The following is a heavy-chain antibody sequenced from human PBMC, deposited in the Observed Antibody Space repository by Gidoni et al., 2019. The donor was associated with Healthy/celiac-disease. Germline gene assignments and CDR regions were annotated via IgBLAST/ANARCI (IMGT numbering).Heavy chain of an antibody. CDR2: IYYSGST. CDR3: ARTPGGYSYGPRGLYYFDY. Sequence: QVPLQESGPGLLKPSETLYLTCTVSGGSISCYYWSWIRQPPGKGLEWIGYIYYSGSTNDNPALKSRVTISVDTSKNQFSLKLSSVTAADTAVYYCARTPGGYSYGPRGLYYFDYWGQGTLVTVSS. J-gene: IGHJ4*02. D-gene: IGHD5-18*01. CDR1: GGSISCYY. V-gene: IGHV4-59*01.